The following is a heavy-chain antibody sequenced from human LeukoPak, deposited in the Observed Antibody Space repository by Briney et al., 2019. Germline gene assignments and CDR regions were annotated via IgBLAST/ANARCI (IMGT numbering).Heavy chain of an antibody. V-gene: IGHV3-7*01. CDR1: GFSLSSYW. D-gene: IGHD2-21*01. CDR2: INQDGSEK. J-gene: IGHJ6*02. Sequence: PGGSLRLSCAASGFSLSSYWMTWVRQASGKGLQWVVNINQDGSEKTYVDSVKGRFTISRDNAKKLLYLQMNSLRAEDTAVYYCVRYCGGDCYGMDVWGQGTTVTVSS. CDR3: VRYCGGDCYGMDV.